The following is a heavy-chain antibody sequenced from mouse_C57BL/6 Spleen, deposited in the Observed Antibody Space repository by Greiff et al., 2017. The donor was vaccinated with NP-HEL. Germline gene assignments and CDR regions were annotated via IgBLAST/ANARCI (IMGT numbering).Heavy chain of an antibody. D-gene: IGHD2-2*01. CDR1: GYTFTSYT. V-gene: IGHV1-4*01. CDR2: INPSSGYT. Sequence: VQLQQSGAELARPGASVKMSCKASGYTFTSYTMHWVKQRPGQGLEWIGYINPSSGYTKYNQKFKDKATLTADKSSSTDYMQLSSLTSDDSADYYCASTIDGNDDYWGQGTTLTVAS. CDR3: ASTIDGNDDY. J-gene: IGHJ2*01.